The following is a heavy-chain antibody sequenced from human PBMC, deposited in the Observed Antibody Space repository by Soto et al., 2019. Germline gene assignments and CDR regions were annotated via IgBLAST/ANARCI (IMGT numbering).Heavy chain of an antibody. D-gene: IGHD3-22*01. CDR1: GFTFTSSA. CDR2: IVVGSGNT. CDR3: APEGEALGGGYYPWYFDS. Sequence: SVKVSCKASGFTFTSSAVQWVRQARGQRLEWIGWIVVGSGNTNYAQKFQERVTITRDMSTSTAYMELSSLRSEDTAVYYCAPEGEALGGGYYPWYFDSCGGGTM. V-gene: IGHV1-58*01. J-gene: IGHJ4*02.